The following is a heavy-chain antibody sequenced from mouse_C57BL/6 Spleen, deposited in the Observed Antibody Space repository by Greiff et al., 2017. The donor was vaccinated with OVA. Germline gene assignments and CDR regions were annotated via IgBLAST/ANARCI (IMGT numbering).Heavy chain of an antibody. Sequence: VQLKESGPELVKPGASVKISCKASGYSFTGYYMNWVKQSPEKSLEWIGEINPSTGGTTYNQKFKAKATLTLDKSSSTAYMQLTSLTSEDSAVYYCARDGGLRRSYFDYWGQGTTLTVSS. CDR2: INPSTGGT. CDR1: GYSFTGYY. CDR3: ARDGGLRRSYFDY. V-gene: IGHV1-42*01. J-gene: IGHJ2*01. D-gene: IGHD2-4*01.